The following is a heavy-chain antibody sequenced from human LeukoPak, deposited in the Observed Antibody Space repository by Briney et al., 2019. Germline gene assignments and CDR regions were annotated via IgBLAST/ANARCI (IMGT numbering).Heavy chain of an antibody. Sequence: GASVKVSCKTSGYTFTNLDINWLRQAPGQGLEWMGRMSPNSGDTGYAQKFQGRVSMTRDIFKSTAYMELSSLRSEDTAIYYCASNPPNTGDFYYWGLGTLVTVSS. J-gene: IGHJ4*02. CDR1: GYTFTNLD. V-gene: IGHV1-8*01. D-gene: IGHD1-1*01. CDR3: ASNPPNTGDFYY. CDR2: MSPNSGDT.